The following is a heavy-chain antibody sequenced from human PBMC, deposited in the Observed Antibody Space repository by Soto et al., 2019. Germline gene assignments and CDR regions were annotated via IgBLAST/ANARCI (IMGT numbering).Heavy chain of an antibody. Sequence: LSLTCTVSGGAISFYNWNWIRQSPGKGLEWIGYSYSSGSTNYNPSLKSRVTISVDTSKNQFSLKLSSVTAADTAVYYCARDQGYSYEYYFDYWGQGTLVTVSS. CDR3: ARDQGYSYEYYFDY. CDR2: SYSSGST. V-gene: IGHV4-59*01. D-gene: IGHD5-18*01. CDR1: GGAISFYN. J-gene: IGHJ4*02.